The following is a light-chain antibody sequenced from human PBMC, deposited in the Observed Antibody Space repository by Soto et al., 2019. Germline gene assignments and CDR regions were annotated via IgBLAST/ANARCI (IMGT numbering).Light chain of an antibody. Sequence: DIQMTQSPSSLSASVGDGVTITCRASQGIGNFLAWFQQKPGKAPKSLIYGASNLHSGVPSNFSGAGFGTNFALIINSLQPDDSATYYCQQYSRYPYTFGQGTKLEIK. J-gene: IGKJ2*01. CDR1: QGIGNF. CDR3: QQYSRYPYT. V-gene: IGKV1-16*02. CDR2: GAS.